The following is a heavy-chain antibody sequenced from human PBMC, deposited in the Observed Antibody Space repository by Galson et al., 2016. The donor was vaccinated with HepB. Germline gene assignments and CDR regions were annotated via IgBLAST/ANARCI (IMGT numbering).Heavy chain of an antibody. J-gene: IGHJ3*01. CDR2: INPDGSQT. Sequence: SLILSCSASGFTFRTSWMSWARQPPGKGPEWVANINPDGSQTYYVDSVKGRFNISKDNAKNSLYLRMNSLRADDTAVYYCARDPMRFAFDLWGQGTMVTVSS. CDR3: ARDPMRFAFDL. V-gene: IGHV3-7*01. CDR1: GFTFRTSW.